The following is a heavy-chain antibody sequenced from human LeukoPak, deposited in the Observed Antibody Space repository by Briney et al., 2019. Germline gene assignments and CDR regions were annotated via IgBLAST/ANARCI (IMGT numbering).Heavy chain of an antibody. D-gene: IGHD3-22*01. J-gene: IGHJ4*02. CDR1: GGTFSSYA. CDR3: ARLIGDYYDNSRSSYWHGHLDY. Sequence: ASVKVSCKASGGTFSSYAISWVRQAPGQGLEWMGGIIPIFGTANYAQKFQGRVTMTSDTSTSTVYMELNSLRSEDTAVYYCARLIGDYYDNSRSSYWHGHLDYWGQGALVTVSS. V-gene: IGHV1-69*05. CDR2: IIPIFGTA.